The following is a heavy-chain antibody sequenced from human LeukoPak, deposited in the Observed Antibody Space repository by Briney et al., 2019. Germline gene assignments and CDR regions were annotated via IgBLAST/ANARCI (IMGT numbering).Heavy chain of an antibody. CDR2: IYHSGTT. V-gene: IGHV4-4*02. CDR3: ARRSYYYDSGSSQPHFDY. Sequence: TSGTLSLTCDVSGDFISRSNWWSWVRQPPGKGLEWIGEIYHSGTTNYSPSLKSRVTISVDKSKNQFSLNLNSVTAADTAVYYCARRSYYYDSGSSQPHFDYWGQGTLVTVSS. CDR1: GDFISRSNW. D-gene: IGHD3-10*01. J-gene: IGHJ4*02.